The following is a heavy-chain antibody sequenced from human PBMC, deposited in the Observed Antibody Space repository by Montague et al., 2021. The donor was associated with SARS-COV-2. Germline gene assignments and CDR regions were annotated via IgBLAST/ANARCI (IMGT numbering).Heavy chain of an antibody. V-gene: IGHV4-59*11. CDR3: ARYEAVADAFDI. CDR1: GASISSHY. CDR2: IYYSGTT. J-gene: IGHJ3*02. Sequence: SETLSLTCSVSGASISSHYWSWIRQSPGKGLEWIGYIYYSGTTIXNPSLESRVTISVDTSSNVFSLELRSVTAADMAIYYCARYEAVADAFDIWGQGTVVTVS. D-gene: IGHD6-19*01.